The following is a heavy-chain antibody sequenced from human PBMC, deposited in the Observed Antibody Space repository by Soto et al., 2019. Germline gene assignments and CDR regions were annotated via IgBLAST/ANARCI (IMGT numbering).Heavy chain of an antibody. D-gene: IGHD3-9*01. V-gene: IGHV3-23*01. CDR1: GFTFSSYA. CDR2: ISGSGGTT. Sequence: PWVSLRRSWAASGFTFSSYAMSWGRQAPGKGLEWVSAISGSGGTTYYADSVKGRFTISRDNSKNTLYLQMNSLRAEDTAVYYCATAQLRYFDWLPKGGAFDYWGQGTLVTVS. J-gene: IGHJ4*02. CDR3: ATAQLRYFDWLPKGGAFDY.